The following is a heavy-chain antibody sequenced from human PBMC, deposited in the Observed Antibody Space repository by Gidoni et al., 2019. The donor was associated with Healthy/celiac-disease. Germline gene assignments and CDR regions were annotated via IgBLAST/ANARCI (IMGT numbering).Heavy chain of an antibody. J-gene: IGHJ4*02. D-gene: IGHD1-26*01. Sequence: QVQLVQSGYELKKPAASVKVSCKASGSPFNSYAMKWVRQAPGQGLEWMGWINTNTGNPTYAQGVKGRFVFSLDTSVSTAYLQISSLKAEDTAVYYCAREPDTLVGARFDYWGQGTLVTVSS. CDR3: AREPDTLVGARFDY. CDR1: GSPFNSYA. V-gene: IGHV7-4-1*02. CDR2: INTNTGNP.